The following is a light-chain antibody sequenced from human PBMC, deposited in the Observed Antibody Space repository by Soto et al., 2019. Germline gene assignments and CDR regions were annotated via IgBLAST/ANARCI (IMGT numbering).Light chain of an antibody. CDR3: QQYESYSPLT. CDR1: QSIRSW. Sequence: DVPLTLNTSSLSEYVGDTITITCRVSQSIRSWLAWYQQKPGKAPKLLIYDAYSLESGVPSRFSGRRSGTEFTLTIAGLQPEDFATYYCQQYESYSPLTFGGGTKVDIK. J-gene: IGKJ4*01. CDR2: DAY. V-gene: IGKV1-5*01.